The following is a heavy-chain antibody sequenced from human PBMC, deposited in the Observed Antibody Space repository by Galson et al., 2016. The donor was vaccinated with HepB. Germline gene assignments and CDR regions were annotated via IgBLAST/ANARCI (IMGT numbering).Heavy chain of an antibody. CDR3: ARQRAEEVGLATQPGAMDV. V-gene: IGHV4-59*01. Sequence: SETLSLTCAVSGASISSDYCSWIRQSPGKGLEWVGYIHYRGTTNYNPSLKSRVTISVDRTKNQFSLKLRSVTAADTAVYYCARQRAEEVGLATQPGAMDVWGQGTTVTVSS. D-gene: IGHD5-12*01. J-gene: IGHJ6*02. CDR1: GASISSDY. CDR2: IHYRGTT.